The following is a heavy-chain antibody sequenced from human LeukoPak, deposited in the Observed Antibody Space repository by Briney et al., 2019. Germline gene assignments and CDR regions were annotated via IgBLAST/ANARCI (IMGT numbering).Heavy chain of an antibody. D-gene: IGHD3/OR15-3a*01. CDR2: VSASGGHT. CDR3: AKMDGSWTGYFDNWFDR. J-gene: IGHJ5*02. CDR1: GFTFSASA. V-gene: IGHV3-23*01. Sequence: PGGSLRLSCAASGFTFSASAMSWVRQAPGKGLEWVSSVSASGGHTYYADSVKGRFSVSRDNSKNVLYLQMNTLKGEETAIYYCAKMDGSWTGYFDNWFDRWGQGTLVTVSP.